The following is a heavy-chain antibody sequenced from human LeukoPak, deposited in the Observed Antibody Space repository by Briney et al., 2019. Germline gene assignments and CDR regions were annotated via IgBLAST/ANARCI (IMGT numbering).Heavy chain of an antibody. CDR3: ARYTVTTFLYRND. D-gene: IGHD4-17*01. Sequence: PSETLSLTCTVSGDSISSYYWSWIRQPPGKGLEWIANIHYSGTTNYNPSLKSRVTISIDTSKNQFSLRLSSVTAADTAVYYCARYTVTTFLYRNDWGQGTLVTVSS. V-gene: IGHV4-59*08. CDR1: GDSISSYY. CDR2: IHYSGTT. J-gene: IGHJ4*02.